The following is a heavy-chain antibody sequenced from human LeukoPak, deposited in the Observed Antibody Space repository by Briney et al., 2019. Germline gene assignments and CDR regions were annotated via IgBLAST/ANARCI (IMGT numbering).Heavy chain of an antibody. CDR1: GFTFSSYD. CDR2: IGTAGDT. V-gene: IGHV3-13*01. Sequence: GSLRLSCAASGFTFSSYDMHWVRQATGKGLEWVSAIGTAGDTYYPGSVKGRFTISRENAKNSLYLQMNSLRAGDTAVYYCARGGNRYCSGGSCYMFDYWGQGTLVTVSS. J-gene: IGHJ4*02. D-gene: IGHD2-15*01. CDR3: ARGGNRYCSGGSCYMFDY.